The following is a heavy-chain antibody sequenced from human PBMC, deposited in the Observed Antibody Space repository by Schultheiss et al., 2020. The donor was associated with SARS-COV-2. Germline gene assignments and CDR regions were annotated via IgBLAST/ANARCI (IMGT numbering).Heavy chain of an antibody. CDR3: ARGRSHITMIVVVITPFDY. J-gene: IGHJ4*02. Sequence: SQTLSLTCAISGDSVSSNSAAWNWIRQSPSRGLEWLGRTYYRSKWYNDYAVSVKSRITINPDTSKNQFSLQLNSVTPEDTAVYYCARGRSHITMIVVVITPFDYWGQGTLVTVSS. CDR1: GDSVSSNSAA. D-gene: IGHD3-22*01. V-gene: IGHV6-1*01. CDR2: TYYRSKWYN.